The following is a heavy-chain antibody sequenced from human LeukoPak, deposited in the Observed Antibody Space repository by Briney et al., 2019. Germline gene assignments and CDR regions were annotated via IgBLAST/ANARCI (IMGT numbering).Heavy chain of an antibody. CDR1: GFTFSSYE. J-gene: IGHJ3*02. V-gene: IGHV3-48*03. CDR2: ISSSGTTI. CDR3: ARESTKYCSGGTCFWRPDAFDI. D-gene: IGHD2-15*01. Sequence: PGGSLRLSCAASGFTFSSYEMNWVRQAPGKGLEWISYISSSGTTIYYADSVKGRFTISRDNAKYSLYLQVNSLRAEDTAVYYCARESTKYCSGGTCFWRPDAFDIWGQGTMVTVSS.